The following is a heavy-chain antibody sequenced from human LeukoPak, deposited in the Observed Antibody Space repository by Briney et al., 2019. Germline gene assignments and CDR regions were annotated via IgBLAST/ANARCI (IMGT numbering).Heavy chain of an antibody. CDR1: GGTFSSYA. V-gene: IGHV1-2*02. J-gene: IGHJ6*04. Sequence: GSSVKVSCKASGGTFSSYAINWVRQAPGQGLEWMGWINPNSGGTNYAQKFQGRVTMTRDTSISTAYMELSRLRSDDTAVYYCARSATTVTMAGDVWGKGTTVTVSS. D-gene: IGHD4-17*01. CDR2: INPNSGGT. CDR3: ARSATTVTMAGDV.